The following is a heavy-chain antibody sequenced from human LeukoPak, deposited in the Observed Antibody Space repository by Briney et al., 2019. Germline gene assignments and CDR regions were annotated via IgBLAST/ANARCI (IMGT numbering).Heavy chain of an antibody. D-gene: IGHD4-17*01. Sequence: SQTLSLTCAISGDSVSSNSAAWNWIRQSPSRGLEWLGRTCYKSKWYNDYAESLKSRITISPDTSKNQFYLQLNSVTPEDTAVYYCARENDYGDYRGGNWFDPWGQGTLVTVSS. V-gene: IGHV6-1*01. CDR2: TCYKSKWYN. CDR3: ARENDYGDYRGGNWFDP. J-gene: IGHJ5*02. CDR1: GDSVSSNSAA.